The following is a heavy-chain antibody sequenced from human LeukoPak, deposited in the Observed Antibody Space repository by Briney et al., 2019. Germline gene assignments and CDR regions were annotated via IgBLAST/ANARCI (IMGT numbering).Heavy chain of an antibody. Sequence: ASVKVSCKVSGFAFTEMSIHWVRQTPRKGLEWMGGFDPESGERVYAQSFRGRVTLSEDTSTDTAYMELSSLTSEDTAVYYCADFGVVTHWFDPWGQGTLVTV. CDR1: GFAFTEMS. J-gene: IGHJ5*02. D-gene: IGHD3-3*01. V-gene: IGHV1-24*01. CDR3: ADFGVVTHWFDP. CDR2: FDPESGER.